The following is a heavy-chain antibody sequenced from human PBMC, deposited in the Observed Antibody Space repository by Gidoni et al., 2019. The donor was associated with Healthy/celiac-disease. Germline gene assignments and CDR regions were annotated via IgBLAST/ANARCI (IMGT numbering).Heavy chain of an antibody. D-gene: IGHD6-19*01. CDR3: AKDSDIAVAGLWVYFDY. Sequence: EVQLVESGGGLLQPGRSLRLSCAASGFTLDDSAMHWVRQAPGKGLGWVSGSSWNSGSVGYADSVKCRFTISRDNAKNSLYLQMNSLRVEDTALYYCAKDSDIAVAGLWVYFDYWGQGTLVTVSS. CDR1: GFTLDDSA. CDR2: SSWNSGSV. J-gene: IGHJ4*02. V-gene: IGHV3-9*01.